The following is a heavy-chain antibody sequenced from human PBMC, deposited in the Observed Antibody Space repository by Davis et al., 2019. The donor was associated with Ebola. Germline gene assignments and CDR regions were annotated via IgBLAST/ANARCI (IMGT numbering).Heavy chain of an antibody. CDR1: GYSFTTYW. D-gene: IGHD1-20*01. Sequence: GESLKISCKGSGYSFTTYWIAWVRQMPGKGLEWMGVIYTGDSDTRYSPSFRGQVTISAGKSIKTAFLQWSSLKASDTAMYYCASLRRTITGMDDAFDIWGQGTMVTVSS. CDR3: ASLRRTITGMDDAFDI. J-gene: IGHJ3*02. V-gene: IGHV5-51*01. CDR2: IYTGDSDT.